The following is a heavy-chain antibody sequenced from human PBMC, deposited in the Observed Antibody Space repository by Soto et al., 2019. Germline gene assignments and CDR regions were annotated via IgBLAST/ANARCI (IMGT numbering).Heavy chain of an antibody. CDR1: GGTFSSYA. V-gene: IGHV1-69*13. J-gene: IGHJ3*02. Sequence: ASVKVSCKASGGTFSSYAISWVRQAPGQGLEWMGGIIPIFGTANYAQKFQGRVTITADESTSTAYMELSSLRSEDTAVYYCAVEFSSSWTDAFDIWRQGTMVTVSS. CDR2: IIPIFGTA. CDR3: AVEFSSSWTDAFDI. D-gene: IGHD6-13*01.